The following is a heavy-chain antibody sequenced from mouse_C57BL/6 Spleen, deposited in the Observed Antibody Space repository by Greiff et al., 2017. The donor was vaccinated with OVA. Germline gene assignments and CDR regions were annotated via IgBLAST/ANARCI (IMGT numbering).Heavy chain of an antibody. CDR1: GYTFTNYW. CDR2: IDPSDSDT. J-gene: IGHJ2*01. Sequence: QVQLQQPGAELVRPGSSVKLSCKASGYTFTNYWMHWVQQRPIHGLAWIGNIDPSDSDTHYNHKFKDKATLTVDKSSSTAYMQLSSLTSEDSAVYYGAREGIYDDPFDYWGQGTTLTVSA. V-gene: IGHV1-52*01. D-gene: IGHD2-3*01. CDR3: AREGIYDDPFDY.